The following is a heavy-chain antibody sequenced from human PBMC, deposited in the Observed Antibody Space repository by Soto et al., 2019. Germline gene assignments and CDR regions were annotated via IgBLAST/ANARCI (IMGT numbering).Heavy chain of an antibody. CDR3: ARHQIHAEISAYATHYVDS. J-gene: IGHJ4*02. V-gene: IGHV4-39*01. CDR2: VYYNGKT. D-gene: IGHD2-21*01. CDR1: GVSVTTSYSY. Sequence: QLQLQESGPGLVKPSETLSLTCTVSGVSVTTSYSYWGWIRQPPGKGLEWIGSVYYNGKTTYQPSLKCRVTISVDPSQNQFSLIYISVTAADTAVYFYARHQIHAEISAYATHYVDSWGQGALITVS.